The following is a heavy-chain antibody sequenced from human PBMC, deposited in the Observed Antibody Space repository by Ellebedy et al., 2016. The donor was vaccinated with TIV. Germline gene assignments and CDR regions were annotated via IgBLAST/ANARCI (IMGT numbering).Heavy chain of an antibody. J-gene: IGHJ4*02. CDR1: GFIFSDYY. D-gene: IGHD3-22*01. V-gene: IGHV3-11*01. CDR2: ISSSGSTM. Sequence: GESLKISCAASGFIFSDYYMRWVRQAPGKGLEWVSHISSSGSTMYYADSVKGRFTISRDNAKNSLYLQINSLRADDTAVYYCARDAVGFDSSGYLLGFWGQGTLVTVSS. CDR3: ARDAVGFDSSGYLLGF.